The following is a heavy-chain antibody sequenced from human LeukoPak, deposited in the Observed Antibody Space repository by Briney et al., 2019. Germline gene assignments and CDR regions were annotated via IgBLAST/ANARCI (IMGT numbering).Heavy chain of an antibody. J-gene: IGHJ4*02. Sequence: TETLSLTCTLSGDSITNHDRAWIRQPPGKGLDWIGYLSGTASGSPHYSPSLEGRVTISVYTSKNQFSLKLNSVIAADTAVYYCATGPWELDYWGQGILVTVSS. V-gene: IGHV4-4*08. CDR1: GDSITNHD. CDR2: LSGTASGSP. D-gene: IGHD1-26*01. CDR3: ATGPWELDY.